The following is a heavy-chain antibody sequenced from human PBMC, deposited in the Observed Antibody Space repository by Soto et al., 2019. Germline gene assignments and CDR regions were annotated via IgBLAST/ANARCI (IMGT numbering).Heavy chain of an antibody. J-gene: IGHJ4*02. V-gene: IGHV1-69*12. CDR1: GGTFSTYA. D-gene: IGHD5-18*01. CDR3: ASGIQLWLRRINNGYSG. CDR2: IIPMFGTA. Sequence: QVQLVQSGAEVKKPESSVKVSCKAPGGTFSTYAISWVRQAPGEGREWMGGIIPMFGTANYAQRFQDRVTITADESTNTAYMGLSSLRSEDTAVYFCASGIQLWLRRINNGYSGWGQGTLVTVSS.